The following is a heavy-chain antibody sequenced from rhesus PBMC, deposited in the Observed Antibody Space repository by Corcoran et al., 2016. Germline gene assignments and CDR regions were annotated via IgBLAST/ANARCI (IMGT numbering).Heavy chain of an antibody. CDR1: GGSISRSYYY. D-gene: IGHD2-33*01. J-gene: IGHJ3*01. CDR2: ISNSGST. V-gene: IGHV4-122*02. CDR3: ARHEWPDDAFDF. Sequence: QVQLQESGPGLVKPSETLSLTCAVSGGSISRSYYYWIWIRQAPGKGLEWIGYISNSGSTSYNPSRKSRVTMSRDTAKNQFSLKLSSVTAADTAVYYCARHEWPDDAFDFWGQGLRVTVSS.